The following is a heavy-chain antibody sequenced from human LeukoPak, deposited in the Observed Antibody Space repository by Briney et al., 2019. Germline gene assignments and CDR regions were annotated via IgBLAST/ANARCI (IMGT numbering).Heavy chain of an antibody. Sequence: SCKXXXXXFTXXXINWVRQATGQGLEWMGWMNPNSGNTGYAQKFQGRVTMTRNSSISTAYMELSSLRSEDTAVYYCARDGGYYDFWSGYYWGQGTLVTVSS. CDR3: ARDGGYYDFWSGYY. J-gene: IGHJ4*02. D-gene: IGHD3-3*01. V-gene: IGHV1-8*01. CDR2: MNPNSGNT. CDR1: XXXFTXXX.